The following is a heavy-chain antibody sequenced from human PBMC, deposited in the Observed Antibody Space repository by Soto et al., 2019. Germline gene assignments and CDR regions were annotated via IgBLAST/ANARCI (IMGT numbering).Heavy chain of an antibody. J-gene: IGHJ6*02. CDR2: IIPIFGTA. CDR3: AREWVRGVIINSYYYYGMDV. V-gene: IGHV1-69*01. Sequence: QVQLVQSGAEVKKPGSSVKVSCKASGGTFSSYAISWVRQAPGQGLEWMGGIIPIFGTANYAQKFQGRVTIPADESTSTAYMELSSLRSEDTAVYYCAREWVRGVIINSYYYYGMDVWGQGTTVTVSS. D-gene: IGHD3-10*01. CDR1: GGTFSSYA.